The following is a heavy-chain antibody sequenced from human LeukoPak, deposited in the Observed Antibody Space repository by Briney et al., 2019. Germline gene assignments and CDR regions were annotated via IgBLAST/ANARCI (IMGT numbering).Heavy chain of an antibody. CDR3: AIRYGSGEKYYYYYYMDV. J-gene: IGHJ6*03. Sequence: GGSLRLSCAASGFTFSDYYMSWIRQAPGKGLEWVSYISSSGSTIYYADSVKGRFTISRDNAKNSLYLQMNSLRAEDTAVYYCAIRYGSGEKYYYYYYMDVWGKGTTVTVSS. CDR1: GFTFSDYY. V-gene: IGHV3-11*01. D-gene: IGHD3-10*01. CDR2: ISSSGSTI.